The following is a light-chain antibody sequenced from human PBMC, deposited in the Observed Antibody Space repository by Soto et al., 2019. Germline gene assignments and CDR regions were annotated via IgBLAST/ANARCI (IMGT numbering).Light chain of an antibody. V-gene: IGKV1-27*01. Sequence: DIQMTQSPSSLSASVGDRVTITCRASQDINNYLAWYQQKPGKAPKLLIYAASTLQSGVPPRFSGGGSGTDFTLTISSLQPEDVATYYCQKYNNGPPATFGPGNKVGV. CDR3: QKYNNGPPAT. CDR2: AAS. J-gene: IGKJ3*01. CDR1: QDINNY.